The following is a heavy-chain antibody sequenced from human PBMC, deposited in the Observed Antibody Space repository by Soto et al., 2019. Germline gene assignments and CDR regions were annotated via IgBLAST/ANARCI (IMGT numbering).Heavy chain of an antibody. V-gene: IGHV1-18*01. CDR1: GYTFTSYG. CDR3: ARGGIPSYYYGSGSSLATFDY. Sequence: ASVKVSCKASGYTFTSYGISWVRQAPGQGLEWMGWISAYNGNTNYAQKLQGRVTMTTDTSTSTAYMELRSLSSDDTAAYYCARGGIPSYYYGSGSSLATFDYWGQGTLVTVSS. J-gene: IGHJ4*02. CDR2: ISAYNGNT. D-gene: IGHD3-10*01.